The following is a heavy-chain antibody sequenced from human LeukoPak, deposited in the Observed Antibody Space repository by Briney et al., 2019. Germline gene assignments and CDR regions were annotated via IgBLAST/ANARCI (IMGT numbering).Heavy chain of an antibody. CDR1: GFTFSSYA. CDR2: TGSSGVST. D-gene: IGHD2-15*01. V-gene: IGHV3-23*01. J-gene: IGHJ4*02. Sequence: GGSLRLSCAASGFTFSSYAMNWVRQAPGKGLEWVSATGSSGVSTFYADSVKGRFTVSRDNSKNTLYLQMNSLRAEDTAVYYCAKDSERRDIVFVVAAAYVYSGQGTLVTVSS. CDR3: AKDSERRDIVFVVAAAYVY.